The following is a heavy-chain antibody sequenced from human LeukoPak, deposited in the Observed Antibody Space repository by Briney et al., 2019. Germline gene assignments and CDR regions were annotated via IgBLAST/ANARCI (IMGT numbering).Heavy chain of an antibody. CDR1: GGSISSGGYY. V-gene: IGHV4-31*03. J-gene: IGHJ5*02. Sequence: PSETLSLTCTVSGGSISSGGYYWSWLRQHPGKGLEWIGYIYYSGSTYYNPSLKSRVTISVDTSNNQFSLKLSSVTAADTAVDYCARENGSREGGNNWFDPWGQGTLVTVSS. CDR3: ARENGSREGGNNWFDP. CDR2: IYYSGST. D-gene: IGHD1-1*01.